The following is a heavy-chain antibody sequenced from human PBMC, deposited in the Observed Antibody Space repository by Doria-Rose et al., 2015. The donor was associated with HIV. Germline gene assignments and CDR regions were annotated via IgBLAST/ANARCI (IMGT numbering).Heavy chain of an antibody. Sequence: QVTLKESGPVLVKPTETLTLTCTVSGVSLSSPGMGVSWIRQPPGKALEWLANIFSDDERYYKTSLKSRRTISRGTSKSQVVLTMTDMDPVDTATYYCARIKSSRWYHKYYFDFWGQGTLVIVSA. V-gene: IGHV2-26*01. CDR2: IFSDDER. CDR1: GVSLSSPGMG. J-gene: IGHJ4*02. D-gene: IGHD6-13*01. CDR3: ARIKSSRWYHKYYFDF.